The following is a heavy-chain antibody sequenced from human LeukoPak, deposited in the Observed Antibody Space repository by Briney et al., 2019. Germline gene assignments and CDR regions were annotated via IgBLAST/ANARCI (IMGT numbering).Heavy chain of an antibody. CDR3: ARLPLDCSSTSCYPACYFDY. V-gene: IGHV5-51*01. J-gene: IGHJ4*02. Sequence: GESLNISCKGSGYSFTSFWIGWVRQMPGKGLEWMGIIYPGDYDTRYSPSFQGQVTISADKSISTAYLQWSSLKASDTAMYYYARLPLDCSSTSCYPACYFDYWGQGTLFTVSS. D-gene: IGHD2-2*01. CDR2: IYPGDYDT. CDR1: GYSFTSFW.